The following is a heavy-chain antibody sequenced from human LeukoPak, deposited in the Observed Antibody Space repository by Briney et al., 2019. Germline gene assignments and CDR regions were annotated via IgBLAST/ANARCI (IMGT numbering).Heavy chain of an antibody. V-gene: IGHV3-7*01. Sequence: GGSLRLSCAASGFTFRTYSMTWVRQTPGKGLEWVANIKEDGSQRYYVDSVKGRFTISRDNTKNSVFLQISGLRADDTAVYYCARGFAWYDYWGQGTLVAVSS. CDR1: GFTFRTYS. D-gene: IGHD3-9*01. CDR3: ARGFAWYDY. CDR2: IKEDGSQR. J-gene: IGHJ4*02.